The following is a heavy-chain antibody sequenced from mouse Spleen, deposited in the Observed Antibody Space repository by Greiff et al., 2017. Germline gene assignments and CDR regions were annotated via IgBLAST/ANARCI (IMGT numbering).Heavy chain of an antibody. CDR3: ARAGRNFDY. Sequence: ESGPGLVKPSQSLSLTCSVTGYSITSGYYWNWIRQFPGNKLEWMGYISYDGSNNYNPSLKNRISITRDTSKNQFFLKLNSVTTEDTATYYCARAGRNFDYWGQGTTLTVSS. CDR1: GYSITSGYY. CDR2: ISYDGSN. V-gene: IGHV3-6*01. J-gene: IGHJ2*01.